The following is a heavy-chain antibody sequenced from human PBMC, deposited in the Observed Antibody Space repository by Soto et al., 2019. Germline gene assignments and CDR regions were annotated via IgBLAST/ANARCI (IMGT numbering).Heavy chain of an antibody. CDR1: GGSISSGGYY. J-gene: IGHJ4*02. CDR2: IYYSGST. V-gene: IGHV4-31*03. D-gene: IGHD5-12*01. Sequence: QVQLQESGPGLVQPSQTLSLACTVSGGSISSGGYYWSWIRQHPGKGLEWIGYIYYSGSTYYNPSLKSRXTILVXXSKNQFSLRLSSVTAADTAVYYCARDRYGYNSIDYWGQGTLVTVSS. CDR3: ARDRYGYNSIDY.